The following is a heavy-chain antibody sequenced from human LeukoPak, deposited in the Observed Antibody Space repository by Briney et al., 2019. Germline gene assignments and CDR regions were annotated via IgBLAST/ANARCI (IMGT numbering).Heavy chain of an antibody. CDR3: ARFCGGDCSIDY. CDR2: ISGNGGST. Sequence: GGSLRLSCAASGFTFSSYAMSWVRQAPGKGLEWVSAISGNGGSTYYADSVKGRFTISRDNSKNTLSLQMNSLRAEDTAVYYCARFCGGDCSIDYWGQGTLVTVSS. J-gene: IGHJ4*02. V-gene: IGHV3-23*01. CDR1: GFTFSSYA. D-gene: IGHD2-21*02.